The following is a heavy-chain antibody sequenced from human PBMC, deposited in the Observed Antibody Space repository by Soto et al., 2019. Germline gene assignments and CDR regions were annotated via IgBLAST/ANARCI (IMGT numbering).Heavy chain of an antibody. CDR3: XXXXXPYYDIXTGYSAHNWFDP. CDR1: GFSLSTSGVG. V-gene: IGHV2-5*02. Sequence: QITLKESGPTLVKPTQTLTLTCTFSGFSLSTSGVGVGWIRQPPGKALEWLALIYWDDDKRYSPSLKSRLTXXXXXXXXXXXXXXXXXXXXXXXXXXXXXXXXPYYDIXTGYSAHNWFDPWGQGTLVTVSS. D-gene: IGHD3-9*01. J-gene: IGHJ5*02. CDR2: IYWDDDK.